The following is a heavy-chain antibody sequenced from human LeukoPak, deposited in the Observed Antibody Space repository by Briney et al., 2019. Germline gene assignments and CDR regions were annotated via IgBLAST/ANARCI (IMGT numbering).Heavy chain of an antibody. V-gene: IGHV3-30*02. CDR1: GFTFSTYG. J-gene: IGHJ4*02. Sequence: GGSLRLSCAASGFTFSTYGMHWVRQAPGKGLEWVAFIRYDGSNKYYADSVKSRFTISRDNSKSTLYLQMNSLRSDDTAVYYCARAPRGWVLRYFDSNRDLDYWGQGTLVTVSS. CDR2: IRYDGSNK. D-gene: IGHD3-9*01. CDR3: ARAPRGWVLRYFDSNRDLDY.